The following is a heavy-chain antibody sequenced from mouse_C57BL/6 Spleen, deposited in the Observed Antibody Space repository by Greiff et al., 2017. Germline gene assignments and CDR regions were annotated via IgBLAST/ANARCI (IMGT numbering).Heavy chain of an antibody. CDR2: IYPSDSET. D-gene: IGHD2-12*01. V-gene: IGHV1-61*01. CDR1: GYTFTSYW. CDR3: ARGDYYTPFAY. J-gene: IGHJ3*01. Sequence: QVQLQQPGAELVRPGSSVKLSCKASGYTFTSYWMDWVKQRPGQGLEWIGNIYPSDSETHYNQKFKDKATLTVDKSSSTASMQLSSLTSEDSAVYYCARGDYYTPFAYWGQGTLVTVSA.